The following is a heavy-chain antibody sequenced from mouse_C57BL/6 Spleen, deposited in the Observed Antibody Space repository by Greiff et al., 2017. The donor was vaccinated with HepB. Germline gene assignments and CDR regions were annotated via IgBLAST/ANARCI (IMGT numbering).Heavy chain of an antibody. V-gene: IGHV1-82*01. J-gene: IGHJ1*03. CDR1: GYAFSSSW. Sequence: VKLMESGPELVKPGASVKISCKASGYAFSSSWMNWVKQRPGKGLEWIGRIYPGDGDTNYNGKFKGKATLTADKSSSTAYMQLSSLTSEDSAVYFCAREVHYYGYFDVWGTGTTVTVSS. D-gene: IGHD2-14*01. CDR3: AREVHYYGYFDV. CDR2: IYPGDGDT.